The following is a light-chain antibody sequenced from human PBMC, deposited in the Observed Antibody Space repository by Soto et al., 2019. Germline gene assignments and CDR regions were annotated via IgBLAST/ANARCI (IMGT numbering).Light chain of an antibody. Sequence: DIQMTQSPSSLSASVGDRVTMTCRSSQSISSYLNWYQQKPGKAPKLLIYAASSLQSGVPSRFSGSGSGTDFTLTISSLQPEDFATYYCQQSYSTSFGFGPGTKVDIK. CDR3: QQSYSTSFG. CDR2: AAS. CDR1: QSISSY. V-gene: IGKV1-39*01. J-gene: IGKJ3*01.